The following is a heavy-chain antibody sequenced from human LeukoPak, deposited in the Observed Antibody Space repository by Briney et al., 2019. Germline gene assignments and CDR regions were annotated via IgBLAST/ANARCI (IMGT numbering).Heavy chain of an antibody. D-gene: IGHD5-18*01. CDR1: GYTFTSYY. Sequence: GASVKVFCKASGYTFTSYYMHWVRQAPGQGLEWMGIINPSGGTTSYAQKFQGRVTMTRDTSTSTVYMELSSLRSEDTAVYYCARDPSVSGYSFGYFDYWGQGTLVTVSS. CDR2: INPSGGTT. V-gene: IGHV1-46*01. J-gene: IGHJ4*02. CDR3: ARDPSVSGYSFGYFDY.